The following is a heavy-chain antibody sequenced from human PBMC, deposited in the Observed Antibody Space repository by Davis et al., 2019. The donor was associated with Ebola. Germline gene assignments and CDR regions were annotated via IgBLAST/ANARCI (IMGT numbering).Heavy chain of an antibody. D-gene: IGHD1-26*01. CDR2: IKKDGSEK. V-gene: IGHV3-7*03. CDR3: AKQRGVGAIDYDY. J-gene: IGHJ4*02. CDR1: GITFSTYW. Sequence: GESLKISCAASGITFSTYWMSWVRQAPGKGLEWVANIKKDGSEKYYVDSVKDRFTISRDNAKNSLYLQMNRLRVEDTAVYYCAKQRGVGAIDYDYWGRGTVVTVSS.